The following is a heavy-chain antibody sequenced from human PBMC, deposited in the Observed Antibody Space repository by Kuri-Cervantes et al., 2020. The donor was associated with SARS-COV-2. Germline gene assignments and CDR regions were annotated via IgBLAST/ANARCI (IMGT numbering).Heavy chain of an antibody. Sequence: GGSLRLSCAASGFTFSSYSMNWVRQAPGKGLEWVSSISSSSSYIYYADSVKGRFTISRDNAKSSLYLQMNSLRAEDTAVCYCAKTKGVDTAMDCIDYWGQGTLVTVSS. V-gene: IGHV3-21*01. J-gene: IGHJ4*02. CDR1: GFTFSSYS. CDR3: AKTKGVDTAMDCIDY. D-gene: IGHD5-18*01. CDR2: ISSSSSYI.